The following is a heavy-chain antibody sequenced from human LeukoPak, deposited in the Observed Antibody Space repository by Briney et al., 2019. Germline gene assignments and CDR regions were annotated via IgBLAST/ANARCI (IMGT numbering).Heavy chain of an antibody. CDR3: ARPYYYDSRIDP. V-gene: IGHV4-30-4*01. D-gene: IGHD3-22*01. Sequence: PSETLSLTCTVSGGSISSGDYYWSWIRQPPGKGLEWIACMYYSGNTYYNPSLKSRVTMSADTSKNQLSLKLSSVTAADTAVYYCARPYYYDSRIDPWGQGILVTVSS. J-gene: IGHJ5*02. CDR1: GGSISSGDYY. CDR2: MYYSGNT.